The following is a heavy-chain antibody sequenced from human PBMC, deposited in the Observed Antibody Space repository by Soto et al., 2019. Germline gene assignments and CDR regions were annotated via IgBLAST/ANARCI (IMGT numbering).Heavy chain of an antibody. J-gene: IGHJ5*02. Sequence: PRESLKISCKGSGYSFTSYWISWVRQMPGKGLEWMGRIDPSDSYTNYSPSFQGHVTISADKSISTAYLQWSSLKASDTAMYYCAREGGFGELLYTQASYNWFYLWGQGALVTVSS. CDR3: AREGGFGELLYTQASYNWFYL. D-gene: IGHD3-10*01. CDR2: IDPSDSYT. V-gene: IGHV5-10-1*01. CDR1: GYSFTSYW.